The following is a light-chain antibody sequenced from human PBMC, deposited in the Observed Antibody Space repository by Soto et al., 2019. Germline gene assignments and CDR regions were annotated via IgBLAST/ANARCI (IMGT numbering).Light chain of an antibody. CDR1: QSVTDW. J-gene: IGKJ1*01. Sequence: EIVVTQSPATLSLSLGERATLSCRTSQSVTDWVAWYQHRPGQAPRLLIFDASNRAPDIPARFSGSGSGTVFPLTISGLEPEDSAVYYCAQRHWPWTVGQGTKVEI. V-gene: IGKV3-11*01. CDR3: AQRHWPWT. CDR2: DAS.